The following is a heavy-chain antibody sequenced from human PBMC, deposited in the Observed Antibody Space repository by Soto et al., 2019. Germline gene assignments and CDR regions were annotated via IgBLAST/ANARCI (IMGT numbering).Heavy chain of an antibody. CDR1: GGSMSRGDYY. CDR2: IYHTGST. Sequence: PSETLSLTCTVSGGSMSRGDYYWSWIRQPPGKGLEWIGFIYHTGSTYYSPSLKSRVTISVDTSKNQFSLKLSSVTAADTAVYYCARGIEGWYQGRYYYGMDVWGQGTTVTVS. J-gene: IGHJ6*02. V-gene: IGHV4-30-4*02. CDR3: ARGIEGWYQGRYYYGMDV. D-gene: IGHD6-19*01.